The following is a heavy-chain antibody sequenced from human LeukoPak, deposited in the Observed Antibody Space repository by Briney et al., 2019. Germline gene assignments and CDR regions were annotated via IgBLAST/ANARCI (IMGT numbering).Heavy chain of an antibody. J-gene: IGHJ4*02. D-gene: IGHD4-17*01. CDR2: ISGSGGST. CDR1: GFTFIIYA. CDR3: AKGPTVTHSDD. V-gene: IGHV3-23*01. Sequence: GESLRLSCAASGFTFIIYAMSWVRQAPGKGLEWVSAISGSGGSTYYADSVKGRFTISRDNSKNTLYLQMNSLRAEDTAVYYCAKGPTVTHSDDWGQGTLVTVSS.